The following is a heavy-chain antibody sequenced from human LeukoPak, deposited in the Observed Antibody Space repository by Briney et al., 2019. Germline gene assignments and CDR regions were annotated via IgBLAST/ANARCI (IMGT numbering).Heavy chain of an antibody. V-gene: IGHV1-18*01. CDR1: GGTFSSYA. CDR3: ARAPQGELGSLYYFDY. J-gene: IGHJ4*02. D-gene: IGHD1-26*01. Sequence: ASVKVSCKASGGTFSSYAFSWVRQAPGQGLEWMGWISAYNGNTNYAQKLQGRVTMTTDTSTSTAYMELRSLRSDDTAVYYCARAPQGELGSLYYFDYWGQGTLVTVSS. CDR2: ISAYNGNT.